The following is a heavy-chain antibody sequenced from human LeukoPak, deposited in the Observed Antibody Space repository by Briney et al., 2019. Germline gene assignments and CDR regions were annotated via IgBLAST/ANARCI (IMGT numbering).Heavy chain of an antibody. V-gene: IGHV4-4*07. J-gene: IGHJ4*02. D-gene: IGHD3-10*01. CDR2: IYTSGST. CDR1: GGSISSYY. Sequence: PSETLSLTCTVSGGSISSYYWSWIRQPAGKGLEWIGRIYTSGSTYYNPSLKSRVTISVDTSKNQFSLKLSSVTAADTAVYYCARNRLSGFGYYYGSGSYYNVAYFDYWGQGTLVTVSS. CDR3: ARNRLSGFGYYYGSGSYYNVAYFDY.